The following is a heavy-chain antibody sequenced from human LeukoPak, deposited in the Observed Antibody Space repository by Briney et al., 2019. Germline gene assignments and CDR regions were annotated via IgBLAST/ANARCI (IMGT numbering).Heavy chain of an antibody. Sequence: SWRLSHTCAGCGWSFSGYYWRWIRQPPGKGLEWIGEINHSGSTNYNPSLNSRVTISVDPSKNQFSLKLSSVTAAVTAVYYCARVRQRSSSASIANYYYYGMDVWGQGTTVTFAS. J-gene: IGHJ6*02. D-gene: IGHD2-2*01. CDR1: GWSFSGYY. CDR2: INHSGST. V-gene: IGHV4-34*01. CDR3: ARVRQRSSSASIANYYYYGMDV.